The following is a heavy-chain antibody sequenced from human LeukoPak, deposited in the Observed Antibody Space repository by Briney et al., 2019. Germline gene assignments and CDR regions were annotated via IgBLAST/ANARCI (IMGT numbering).Heavy chain of an antibody. D-gene: IGHD3-22*01. V-gene: IGHV3-33*01. Sequence: PGGSLRLSCAASGFTFSSYGKHWVRQAPGKGLDWVAVIWDDGSNPYYAASVKGRFIISRDNSKNTLDLQMTNLRAEDTGFYYCARDWGRGNSGYKDHWGQGTLVTLSS. CDR1: GFTFSSYG. CDR2: IWDDGSNP. CDR3: ARDWGRGNSGYKDH. J-gene: IGHJ4*02.